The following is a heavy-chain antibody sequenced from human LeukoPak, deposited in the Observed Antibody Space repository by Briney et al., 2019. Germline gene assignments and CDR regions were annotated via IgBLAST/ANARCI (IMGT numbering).Heavy chain of an antibody. D-gene: IGHD2-15*01. V-gene: IGHV3-23*01. CDR3: AKGGYTTCFDP. Sequence: PGGSLRLSCAASGFTFSSYSMTCVRQAPGKGLEWVSTIRSNGGDTYYADSVRGRFTISRDNSQNTLYLEMNNLRAEDTAVYYCAKGGYTTCFDPWGQGTLVTVSS. J-gene: IGHJ5*02. CDR1: GFTFSSYS. CDR2: IRSNGGDT.